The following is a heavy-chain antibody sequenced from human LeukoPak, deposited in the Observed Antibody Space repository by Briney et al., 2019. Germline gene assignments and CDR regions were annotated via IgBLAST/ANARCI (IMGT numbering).Heavy chain of an antibody. D-gene: IGHD5-18*01. CDR1: GYIFSNYD. CDR3: AREIGPRQLHLWGSAFDY. J-gene: IGHJ4*02. CDR2: INPSGGGT. Sequence: ASVKVSCKASGYIFSNYDINWVRQAPGQGLEWMGIINPSGGGTSYAQKFQGRLTMTRDTSTTTVYMELSSLRSEDTAMYYCAREIGPRQLHLWGSAFDYWGQGTLVTVSS. V-gene: IGHV1-46*01.